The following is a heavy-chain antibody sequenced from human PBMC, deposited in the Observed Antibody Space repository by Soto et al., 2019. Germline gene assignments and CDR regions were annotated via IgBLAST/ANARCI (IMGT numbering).Heavy chain of an antibody. CDR3: ARQGVPFNWFDP. CDR2: IDPSDSYT. V-gene: IGHV5-10-1*01. J-gene: IGHJ5*02. D-gene: IGHD3-16*01. Sequence: GESLKISCKGSGYSFTSYWISWVRQMPGKGLEWMGRIDPSDSYTNYSPSFQGHVTISADKSISTAYLQWSSLKASDTAMYYCARQGVPFNWFDPWGQGTLVTVSS. CDR1: GYSFTSYW.